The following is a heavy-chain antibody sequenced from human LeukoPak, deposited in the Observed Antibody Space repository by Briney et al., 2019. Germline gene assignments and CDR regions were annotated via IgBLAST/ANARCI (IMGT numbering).Heavy chain of an antibody. D-gene: IGHD3-10*01. Sequence: GGSLRLSCAASGFTFSSYAMSWVRQAPGKGLEWVSAFSGSGGSTYYADSVKGRFTISRDDSKNTLYLQMNSMRAEDTAVYYCAKSSSGSSYNVLDYWGQGTLVTVSS. V-gene: IGHV3-23*01. CDR1: GFTFSSYA. CDR3: AKSSSGSSYNVLDY. CDR2: FSGSGGST. J-gene: IGHJ4*02.